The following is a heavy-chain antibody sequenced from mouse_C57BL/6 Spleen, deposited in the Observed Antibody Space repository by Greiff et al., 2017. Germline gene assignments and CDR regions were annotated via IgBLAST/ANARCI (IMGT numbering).Heavy chain of an antibody. V-gene: IGHV1-80*01. CDR1: GYAFSSYW. CDR2: IYPGDGDT. Sequence: QVQLKESGAELVKPGASVKISCKASGYAFSSYWMNWVKQRPGKGLEWIGQIYPGDGDTNYNGKFKGKATLTADKSSSTAYMQLSSLTSEDSAVYCCAMIYYDYDDYWGQGTTLTVSS. D-gene: IGHD2-4*01. CDR3: AMIYYDYDDY. J-gene: IGHJ2*01.